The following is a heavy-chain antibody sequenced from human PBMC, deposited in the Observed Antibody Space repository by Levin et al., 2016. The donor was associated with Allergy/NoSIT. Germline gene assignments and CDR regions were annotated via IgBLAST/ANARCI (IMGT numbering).Heavy chain of an antibody. CDR2: ISVNGGST. V-gene: IGHV3-64*05. Sequence: VRQAPGKGLEHVSSISVNGGSTYYAESVKGRFTISRDNSKNTVYVEMSSLRVEDTAVYYCVTMGRQWLAEDVYYYYMDVWGKGTTVTVSS. D-gene: IGHD6-19*01. CDR3: VTMGRQWLAEDVYYYYMDV. J-gene: IGHJ6*03.